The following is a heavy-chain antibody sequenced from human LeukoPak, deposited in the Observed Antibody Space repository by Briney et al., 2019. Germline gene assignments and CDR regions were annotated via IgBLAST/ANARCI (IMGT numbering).Heavy chain of an antibody. Sequence: ASVKVSCKASGYTFASYGISWVRQAPGQGLEWMGRIIPILGIANYAQKFQGRVTITADKSTSTAYMELSSLRSEDTAVYYCERGIVAIAVAGNDAFDIWGQGTMVTVSS. CDR2: IIPILGIA. D-gene: IGHD6-19*01. J-gene: IGHJ3*02. V-gene: IGHV1-69*04. CDR1: GYTFASYG. CDR3: ERGIVAIAVAGNDAFDI.